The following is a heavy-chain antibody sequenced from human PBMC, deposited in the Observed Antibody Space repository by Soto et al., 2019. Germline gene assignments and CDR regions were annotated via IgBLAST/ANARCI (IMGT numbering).Heavy chain of an antibody. CDR2: ISGSGGST. CDR1: VFTFSSYA. D-gene: IGHD1-26*01. CDR3: AKDRWELPHIFDY. Sequence: GSLRLSREASVFTFSSYAMSWVRQAPGKGLEWVSAISGSGGSTYYADSVKGRFTISRDNSKNTLYLQMNSLRAEDTAVYYCAKDRWELPHIFDYWGQGNLVTVT. J-gene: IGHJ4*02. V-gene: IGHV3-23*01.